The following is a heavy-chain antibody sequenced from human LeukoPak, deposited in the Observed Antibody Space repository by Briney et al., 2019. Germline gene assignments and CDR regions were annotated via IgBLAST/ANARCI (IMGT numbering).Heavy chain of an antibody. Sequence: PGGSLRLSCAASGFTFGDFYMSWIRLAPGKGLEWVSSISSSSSYIYYADSVKGRFTISRDNAKNSLYLQMNSLRAEDTAVYYCARDLGDGYNLIDYWGQGTLVTVSS. D-gene: IGHD5-24*01. CDR3: ARDLGDGYNLIDY. CDR2: ISSSSSYI. J-gene: IGHJ4*02. V-gene: IGHV3-11*06. CDR1: GFTFGDFY.